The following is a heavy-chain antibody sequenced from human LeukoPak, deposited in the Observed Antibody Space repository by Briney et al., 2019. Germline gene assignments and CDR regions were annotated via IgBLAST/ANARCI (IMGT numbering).Heavy chain of an antibody. D-gene: IGHD6-19*01. J-gene: IGHJ4*02. CDR2: IRYDGSNK. CDR3: AKVGDGSGYSSGWYASN. Sequence: PGGSLRLSCAASGFTFSRYGMHWVRQAPGEGLEGVAFIRYDGSNKYYADSVKGRFTISRDNSKNALYLQMNSLRAEDTAVYYCAKVGDGSGYSSGWYASNWGQGTLVTVSS. CDR1: GFTFSRYG. V-gene: IGHV3-30*02.